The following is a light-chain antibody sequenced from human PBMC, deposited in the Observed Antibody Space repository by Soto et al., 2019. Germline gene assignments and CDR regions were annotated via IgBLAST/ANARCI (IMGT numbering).Light chain of an antibody. CDR3: MQGTHWPPIT. Sequence: VVMTQSPLSLPVTLVQLSSISFSCIQILVYSYGDTYLNWFQQRPGQSPRRLIYKVSNRDSGVPDRFSGSGSGTDFTLKISRVEAEDVGVYYCMQGTHWPPITFGQGTRLEIK. V-gene: IGKV2-30*01. CDR2: KVS. J-gene: IGKJ5*01. CDR1: QILVYSYGDTY.